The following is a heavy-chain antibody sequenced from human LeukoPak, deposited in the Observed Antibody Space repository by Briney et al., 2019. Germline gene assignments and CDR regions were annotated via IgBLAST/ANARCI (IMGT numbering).Heavy chain of an antibody. CDR2: INHSGST. CDR3: ARGHYSRGWYCVYWVDP. J-gene: IGHJ5*02. Sequence: SETLSLTCAVYGGSFSGYYWSWIRQPPGKGLEWIGEINHSGSTNYNPSLKSRVTISVDTSKNQFSLKLSSVTAADTAVYYCARGHYSRGWYCVYWVDPWGQGTLVTVSS. CDR1: GGSFSGYY. V-gene: IGHV4-34*01. D-gene: IGHD6-19*01.